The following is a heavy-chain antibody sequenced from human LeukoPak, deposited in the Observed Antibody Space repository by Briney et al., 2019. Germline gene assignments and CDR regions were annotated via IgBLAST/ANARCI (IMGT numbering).Heavy chain of an antibody. J-gene: IGHJ4*02. V-gene: IGHV1-2*02. CDR1: GYTFTGYY. Sequence: ASVKVSCKASGYTFTGYYMHWVRQAPGQGLEWMGWINPNSGGTNYAQKFQGRVTMTRDTSISTAYMELSRLRSDDTAVYYCARALYDFWSPDCWGQGTLVTVSS. CDR2: INPNSGGT. D-gene: IGHD3-3*01. CDR3: ARALYDFWSPDC.